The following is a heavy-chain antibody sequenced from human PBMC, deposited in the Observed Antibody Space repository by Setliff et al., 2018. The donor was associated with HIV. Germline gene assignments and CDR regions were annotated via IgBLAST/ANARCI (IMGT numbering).Heavy chain of an antibody. CDR1: GGTISSYY. Sequence: SETLSLTCTVSGGTISSYYWGWIRQPPRKGLEWNGYIYTSGSTNYNPSLRSRVTISVDTSKNPFSLKLSSVTAADTAVYYCARGLSFYDPGGFDYWGQGTLVTVSS. V-gene: IGHV4-4*09. J-gene: IGHJ4*02. CDR3: ARGLSFYDPGGFDY. D-gene: IGHD3-22*01. CDR2: IYTSGST.